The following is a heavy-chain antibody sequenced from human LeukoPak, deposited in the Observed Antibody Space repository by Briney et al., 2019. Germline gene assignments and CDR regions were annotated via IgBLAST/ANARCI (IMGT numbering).Heavy chain of an antibody. D-gene: IGHD3-10*01. V-gene: IGHV1-2*06. CDR2: INPNSGGT. CDR1: GYTFTGSY. CDR3: AREGVVQQYRKDYYYYYMDV. J-gene: IGHJ6*03. Sequence: ASVKVSCKASGYTFTGSYINWVRQAPGQGLEWMGRINPNSGGTNYAQKFQGRVTMTRDTSISTAYMELSRLRSDDTAVYYCAREGVVQQYRKDYYYYYMDVWGKGTTVTVSS.